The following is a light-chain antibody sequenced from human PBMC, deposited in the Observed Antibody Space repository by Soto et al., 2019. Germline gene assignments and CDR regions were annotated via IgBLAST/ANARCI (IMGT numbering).Light chain of an antibody. J-gene: IGLJ2*01. CDR2: DVS. V-gene: IGLV2-14*03. Sequence: QSALTQPASVSGSPGQSITISCTGTSSDVGGYNYVSWYQQHPGKAPKLMIYDVSGRPSGVSNRFSGSKSGNTAPLTISGLQAEDEADYYCSSYTSSSTLVFGGGTKLTVL. CDR1: SSDVGGYNY. CDR3: SSYTSSSTLV.